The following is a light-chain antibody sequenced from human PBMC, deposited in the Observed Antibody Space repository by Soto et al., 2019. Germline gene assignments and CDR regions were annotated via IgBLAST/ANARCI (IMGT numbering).Light chain of an antibody. CDR2: DAS. J-gene: IGKJ3*01. V-gene: IGKV1-5*01. Sequence: LSQSPSTLPATVGDGVTITCRASQSISNRLAWYRQKPGEAPKLLIYDASSLESGVQSRFSGSGAGTDFTLTIISLQPEDFATGYCQQSYSNTFTFCPGTKVDI. CDR3: QQSYSNTFT. CDR1: QSISNR.